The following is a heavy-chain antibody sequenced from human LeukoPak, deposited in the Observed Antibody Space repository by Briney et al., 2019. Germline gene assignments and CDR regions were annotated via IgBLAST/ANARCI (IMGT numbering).Heavy chain of an antibody. CDR3: ARDGGYFDWISDY. Sequence: ASVKVSCKASGHTFTTYGLHWVRQAPGQRLEWMGWINEGNGNTKYSQKFQGRVTITRDTSASTAYMKLSSLRSEDTAVYYCARDGGYFDWISDYWGQRTLVTVSS. V-gene: IGHV1-3*01. J-gene: IGHJ4*02. CDR2: INEGNGNT. D-gene: IGHD3-9*01. CDR1: GHTFTTYG.